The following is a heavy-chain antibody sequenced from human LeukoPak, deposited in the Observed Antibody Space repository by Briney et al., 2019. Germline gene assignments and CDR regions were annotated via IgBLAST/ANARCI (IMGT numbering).Heavy chain of an antibody. V-gene: IGHV3-23*01. J-gene: IGHJ4*02. CDR2: ITTSDGNT. CDR3: AKDGGLWVSAHWGDS. Sequence: QTGGSLRLSCAASGFTFSSYTMSWVRQAPGKGLEWVSTITTSDGNTYYADSVKGWFTVSRDNSKNTLFLQMNSLRAEDTAVYYCAKDGGLWVSAHWGDSWGRGTLVTVSS. D-gene: IGHD7-27*01. CDR1: GFTFSSYT.